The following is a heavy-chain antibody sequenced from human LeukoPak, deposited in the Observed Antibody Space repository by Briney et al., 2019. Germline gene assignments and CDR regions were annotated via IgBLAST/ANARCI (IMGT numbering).Heavy chain of an antibody. CDR1: GFTFSSYS. Sequence: PGGSLRLSCAASGFTFSSYSMNWVRQAPGKGLEWVAVISYDGSNKYYADSVKGRFTISRDNFKNMLYLQMDSLRADDSAIYYCAVDLTHGVPDYFDYWGQGTRVTVSS. D-gene: IGHD2-8*01. V-gene: IGHV3-30*03. CDR2: ISYDGSNK. J-gene: IGHJ4*02. CDR3: AVDLTHGVPDYFDY.